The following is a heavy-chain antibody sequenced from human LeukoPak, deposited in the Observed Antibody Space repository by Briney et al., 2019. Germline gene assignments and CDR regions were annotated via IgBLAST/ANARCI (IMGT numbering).Heavy chain of an antibody. Sequence: ASVKVSCKASGYTFTGYYMHWVRQAPGQGLEWMGWINPNSGGTNYAQKFQGRVTMTRDTSISTVYMELSSLRSEDTAVYYCARGGRRSCSGGSCYHNDAFDIWGQGTMVTVSS. J-gene: IGHJ3*02. CDR3: ARGGRRSCSGGSCYHNDAFDI. CDR2: INPNSGGT. CDR1: GYTFTGYY. D-gene: IGHD2-15*01. V-gene: IGHV1-2*02.